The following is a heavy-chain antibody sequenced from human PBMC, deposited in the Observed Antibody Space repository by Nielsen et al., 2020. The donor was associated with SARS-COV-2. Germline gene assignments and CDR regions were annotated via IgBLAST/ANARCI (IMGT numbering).Heavy chain of an antibody. V-gene: IGHV4-61*01. CDR1: GCSLSTGSHY. D-gene: IGHD5-24*01. J-gene: IGHJ4*02. CDR3: VRIDMATISVDY. CDR2: IFYRGNT. Sequence: SEPLSLTCIVSGCSLSTGSHYWSWIRQPPGKGLDWIGYIFYRGNTNYNPSLKSRVTISVDTSKNQFSLKVNSVTAADTAVYYCVRIDMATISVDYWGRGTLVTVSS.